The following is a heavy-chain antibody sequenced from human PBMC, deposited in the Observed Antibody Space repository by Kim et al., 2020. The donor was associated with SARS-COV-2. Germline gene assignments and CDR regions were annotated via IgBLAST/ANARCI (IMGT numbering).Heavy chain of an antibody. J-gene: IGHJ4*02. CDR3: AKTGRHIVVVVAAIRYYFDY. Sequence: GGSLRLSCAASGFTFSSYAMSWVRQAPGKGLEWVSAISGSGGSTYYADSVKGRFTISRDNSKNTLYLQMNSLRAEDTAVYYCAKTGRHIVVVVAAIRYYFDYWGQGTLVTVSS. V-gene: IGHV3-23*01. D-gene: IGHD2-15*01. CDR1: GFTFSSYA. CDR2: ISGSGGST.